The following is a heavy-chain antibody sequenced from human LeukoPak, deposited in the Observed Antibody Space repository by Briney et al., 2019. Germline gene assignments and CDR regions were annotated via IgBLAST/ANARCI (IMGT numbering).Heavy chain of an antibody. CDR1: GYTFTSYG. V-gene: IGHV1-18*04. Sequence: ASVKVSCKASGYTFTSYGISWVRQAPGQGLEWMGWISAYNGNKNYAQKLQGRVTMPSDTSTSTAYMELRSLRSDDTAVDYCARVPLEATMVRGVIPNWFDPWGQETLVTVSS. CDR2: ISAYNGNK. D-gene: IGHD3-10*01. J-gene: IGHJ5*02. CDR3: ARVPLEATMVRGVIPNWFDP.